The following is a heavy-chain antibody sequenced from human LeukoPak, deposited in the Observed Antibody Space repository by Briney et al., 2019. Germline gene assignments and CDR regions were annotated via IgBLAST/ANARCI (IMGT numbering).Heavy chain of an antibody. CDR3: ASGSCSSTSCSYYFDY. CDR2: ISAYNGNT. V-gene: IGHV1-18*01. D-gene: IGHD2-2*01. J-gene: IGHJ4*02. CDR1: GYTFTSYG. Sequence: ASVKISCKASGYTFTSYGISWVRQAPGQGLEWMGWISAYNGNTNYAQKLQGRVTMTTDTSTSTVYMELSSLRSEDTAVYYCASGSCSSTSCSYYFDYWGQGTLVTVSS.